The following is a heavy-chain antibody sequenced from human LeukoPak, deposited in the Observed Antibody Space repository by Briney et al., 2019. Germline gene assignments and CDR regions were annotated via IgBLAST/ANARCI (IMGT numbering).Heavy chain of an antibody. J-gene: IGHJ6*03. CDR3: ARTYIGYYYYYMDV. V-gene: IGHV4-38-2*02. CDR1: GYSISSGYY. CDR2: IYHSGST. Sequence: SETLSLTCTVSGYSISSGYYWGWIRQPPGKGLEWIGSIYHSGSTYYNPSLKSRVTISVDTSKNQFSLKLSSVTAADTAVYYCARTYIGYYYYYMDVWGKGTTVTISS. D-gene: IGHD2-2*02.